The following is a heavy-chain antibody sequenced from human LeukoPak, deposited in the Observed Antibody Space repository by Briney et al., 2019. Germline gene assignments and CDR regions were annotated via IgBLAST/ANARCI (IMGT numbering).Heavy chain of an antibody. Sequence: ASVKVSCKAPAYSFTSYGIGWVRQAPGQGREWMGWISTYHGNTNYAQKFQGRVTMTTATSTTTAYMELRSLRSDDTAVYYCARLLPASRHYFDYWGQGTPVTVSS. J-gene: IGHJ4*02. D-gene: IGHD2-15*01. V-gene: IGHV1-18*01. CDR2: ISTYHGNT. CDR3: ARLLPASRHYFDY. CDR1: AYSFTSYG.